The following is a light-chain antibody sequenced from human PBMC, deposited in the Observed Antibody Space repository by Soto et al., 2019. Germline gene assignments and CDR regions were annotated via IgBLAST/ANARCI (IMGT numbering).Light chain of an antibody. V-gene: IGLV1-40*01. Sequence: QSVVTQPPSVSGAPGQRVTVSCTGSNSNIGSGFEVHWYQQFPGRAPKLLIFNNSNRPSGVPDRFSGSKSGTSASLAITGLQAEDEADYYCCSYAGSPYVFGTGTKLTVL. J-gene: IGLJ1*01. CDR3: CSYAGSPYV. CDR1: NSNIGSGFE. CDR2: NNS.